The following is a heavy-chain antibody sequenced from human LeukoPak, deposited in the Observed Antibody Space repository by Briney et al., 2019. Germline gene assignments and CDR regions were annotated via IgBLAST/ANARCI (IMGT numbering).Heavy chain of an antibody. CDR3: ARGHRPNRLRYFDWLPFTSRAFDI. CDR1: GGSFSGYY. J-gene: IGHJ3*02. CDR2: INDSGIT. D-gene: IGHD3-9*01. V-gene: IGHV4-34*01. Sequence: SETLSLTCAVHGGSFSGYYWRWIRQPPGKGLEWIGEINDSGITYYNPSLKSRVTISVDTSKKQFSLKMSSVTAEDTAVYYCARGHRPNRLRYFDWLPFTSRAFDIWGQGTMVTVSS.